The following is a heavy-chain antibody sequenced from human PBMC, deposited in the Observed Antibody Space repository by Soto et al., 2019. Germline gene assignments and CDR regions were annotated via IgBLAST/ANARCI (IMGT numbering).Heavy chain of an antibody. CDR3: ASLAIGTIIRGAPDF. D-gene: IGHD3-10*01. J-gene: IGHJ4*02. V-gene: IGHV3-11*01. CDR1: GFTFSDYY. CDR2: ISSGGSSI. Sequence: QVHLVESGGGLVKPGGSLRLSCAASGFTFSDYYMTWIRQAPGKGLEWVSYISSGGSSIYYADSVKGRFTISRDNAKNSLYLQMTSLRAEDTAMYYCASLAIGTIIRGAPDFWGQGTLVTVSS.